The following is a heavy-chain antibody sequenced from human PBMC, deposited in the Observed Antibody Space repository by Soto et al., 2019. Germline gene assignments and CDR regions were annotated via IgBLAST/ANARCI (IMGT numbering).Heavy chain of an antibody. CDR2: IKNKANSYTT. D-gene: IGHD1-26*01. Sequence: EVQLVESGGGLVQPGGSLRLSCAASGFTFSAHYMDWLRQARGKGLEWVGGIKNKANSYTTEYAASVEGRFTISREDSQNSLYLQMNRLKTEDTAVYYWARVSLVGPSGGRDFDYWGQGSQVAVS. V-gene: IGHV3-72*01. J-gene: IGHJ4*02. CDR3: ARVSLVGPSGGRDFDY. CDR1: GFTFSAHY.